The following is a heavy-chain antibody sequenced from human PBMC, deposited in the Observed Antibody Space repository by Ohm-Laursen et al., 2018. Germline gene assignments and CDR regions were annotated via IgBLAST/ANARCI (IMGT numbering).Heavy chain of an antibody. CDR3: AKSATPVTPLVDY. CDR1: GFTFDDYA. J-gene: IGHJ4*02. V-gene: IGHV3-9*01. CDR2: ISYNSGTM. D-gene: IGHD4-17*01. Sequence: SLRLSCAAFGFTFDDYAMHWVRQAPGKGLEWVSGISYNSGTMEYADSVKGRFTISRDNAKKSLYLQMNSLRAEDTALYYCAKSATPVTPLVDYWGQGTLVTVSS.